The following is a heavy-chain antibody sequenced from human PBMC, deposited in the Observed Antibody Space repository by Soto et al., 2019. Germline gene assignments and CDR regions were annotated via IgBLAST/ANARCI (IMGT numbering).Heavy chain of an antibody. Sequence: QVQLQQWGAGLLKPSETLSLTCAVYGGSFSGYYWNWIRQPPGKGLEWIGEINRSGSTNYKPSLKSRVTISVDTSKNQFSLKLSSVTAADTAVYYCARGNRGSGDFWSGFSYHYYGMDVWGQGTTVTVSS. CDR1: GGSFSGYY. CDR3: ARGNRGSGDFWSGFSYHYYGMDV. J-gene: IGHJ6*02. V-gene: IGHV4-34*01. CDR2: INRSGST. D-gene: IGHD3-3*01.